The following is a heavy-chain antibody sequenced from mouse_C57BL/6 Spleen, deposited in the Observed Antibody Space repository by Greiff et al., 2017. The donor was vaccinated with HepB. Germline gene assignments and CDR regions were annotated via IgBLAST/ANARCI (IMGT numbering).Heavy chain of an antibody. V-gene: IGHV1-26*01. D-gene: IGHD1-1*01. CDR2: INPNNGGT. CDR1: GYTFTDYY. CDR3: AFYYYGSSFYYYAMDY. Sequence: EVQLQQSGPELVKPGASVKISCKASGYTFTDYYMNWVKQSHGKSLEWIGDINPNNGGTSYNQKFKGKATLTVDKSSSTAYMELRSLTSEDSAVYYCAFYYYGSSFYYYAMDYWGQGTSVTVSS. J-gene: IGHJ4*01.